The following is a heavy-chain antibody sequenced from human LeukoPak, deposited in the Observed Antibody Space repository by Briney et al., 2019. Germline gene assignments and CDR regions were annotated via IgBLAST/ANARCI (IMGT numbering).Heavy chain of an antibody. J-gene: IGHJ6*03. CDR1: GGSISSYY. V-gene: IGHV4-59*01. CDR3: ARGDLGVSVAAGTYYYYYYMDV. Sequence: SETLSLTCTVSGGSISSYYWSWIRQPPGKGLEWIGYIYYSGSTNYNPSLKSRVTISVDTSKNQFSLKLSSVTAADTAVYYCARGDLGVSVAAGTYYYYYYMDVWGKGTTVTVSS. D-gene: IGHD6-13*01. CDR2: IYYSGST.